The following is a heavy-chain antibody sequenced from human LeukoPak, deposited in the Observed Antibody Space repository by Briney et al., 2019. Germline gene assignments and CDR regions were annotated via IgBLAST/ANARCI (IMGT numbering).Heavy chain of an antibody. CDR3: AKGGSSGWDHFDY. D-gene: IGHD6-19*01. Sequence: GGSLRLSCEASGFTFNSDGMHWVRQAPGKGLEWVAFIRYDGSNKYYADSVKGRFTISRDNSKNTLYLQMNSLRAEDTAVYYCAKGGSSGWDHFDYWGQGTLVTVSS. CDR2: IRYDGSNK. V-gene: IGHV3-30*02. CDR1: GFTFNSDG. J-gene: IGHJ4*02.